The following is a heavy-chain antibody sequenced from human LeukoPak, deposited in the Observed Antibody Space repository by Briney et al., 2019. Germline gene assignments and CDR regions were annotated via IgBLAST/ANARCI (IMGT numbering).Heavy chain of an antibody. J-gene: IGHJ6*03. Sequence: SVKVSCKASGGTFSSYAISWVRQAPGQGLEWMGGIIPIFGTANYAQKFQGRVTITADKSTSTAYMELSSLRSEDTAVYYCARSPLTDIVVVPAAIYYYYYMDVWGKGTTVTVSS. D-gene: IGHD2-2*02. CDR3: ARSPLTDIVVVPAAIYYYYYMDV. CDR1: GGTFSSYA. CDR2: IIPIFGTA. V-gene: IGHV1-69*06.